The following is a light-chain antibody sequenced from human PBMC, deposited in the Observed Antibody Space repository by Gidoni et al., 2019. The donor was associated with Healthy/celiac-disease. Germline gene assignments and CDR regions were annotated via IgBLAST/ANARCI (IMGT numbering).Light chain of an antibody. CDR3: CSYAGSYTFWV. CDR2: DVS. V-gene: IGLV2-11*01. Sequence: QSDLTQPRAVAGSAGQSVTLSCTGTSSDVGGHNFVSWYQQHPGKAPKLMIYDVSKRPSGVPDRFSGSKSGNTASLTISGLQAEDEADYYCCSYAGSYTFWVFGGGTKLTVL. J-gene: IGLJ3*02. CDR1: SSDVGGHNF.